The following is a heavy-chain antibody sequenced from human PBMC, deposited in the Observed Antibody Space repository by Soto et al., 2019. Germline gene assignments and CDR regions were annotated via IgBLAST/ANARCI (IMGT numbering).Heavy chain of an antibody. D-gene: IGHD3-3*01. V-gene: IGHV5-51*01. CDR2: IYPGDSDT. J-gene: IGHJ4*02. Sequence: PGESLKISCKGSGYSFTSYWIGWVRQMPGKGLEWMGIIYPGDSDTRYSPSFQGQVTISADKSISTAYLQWSSLKASDTAMYYCARHDGRFLEWSPVGYWGQGTLVTVSS. CDR3: ARHDGRFLEWSPVGY. CDR1: GYSFTSYW.